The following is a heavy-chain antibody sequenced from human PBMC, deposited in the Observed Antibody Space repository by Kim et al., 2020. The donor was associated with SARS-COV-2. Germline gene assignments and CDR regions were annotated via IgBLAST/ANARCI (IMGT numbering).Heavy chain of an antibody. J-gene: IGHJ5*02. CDR3: ARGAIAVAVNGWFDP. CDR2: IIPIFGTA. V-gene: IGHV1-69*13. D-gene: IGHD6-19*01. CDR1: GGTFSSYA. Sequence: SVKVSCKASGGTFSSYAISWVRQAPGQGLEWMGGIIPIFGTANYAQKFQGRVTITADESTSTAYMELSSLRSEDTAVYYCARGAIAVAVNGWFDPWGQGTLVTVSS.